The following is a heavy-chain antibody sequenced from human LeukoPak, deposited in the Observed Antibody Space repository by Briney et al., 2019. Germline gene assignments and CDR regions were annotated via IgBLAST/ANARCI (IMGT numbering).Heavy chain of an antibody. Sequence: SETLSLTCTVSGGFISSYYWSWIRQPPGKGLEWIGYIYYSGSTNYNPSLKSRVTISVDTPKNQFSLKLSSVTAADTAVYYCARGTYYYDSSGYYYDLDPWGQGTLVTVSS. D-gene: IGHD3-22*01. CDR2: IYYSGST. V-gene: IGHV4-59*01. J-gene: IGHJ5*02. CDR3: ARGTYYYDSSGYYYDLDP. CDR1: GGFISSYY.